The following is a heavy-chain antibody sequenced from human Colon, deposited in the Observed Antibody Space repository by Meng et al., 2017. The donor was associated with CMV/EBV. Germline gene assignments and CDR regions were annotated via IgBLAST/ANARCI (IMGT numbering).Heavy chain of an antibody. CDR1: GASIRSSDYY. V-gene: IGHV4-39*07. D-gene: IGHD3-3*01. CDR3: ARVFPPIFGIVKNSFNWFDP. CDR2: IYYSGTT. Sequence: SETLSLTCSVSGASIRSSDYYWGWIRQPPGKGLEWIGNIYYSGTTSYNPSLKSRVTVSMDTSSNQFSLNLGFVTAADTAVYYCARVFPPIFGIVKNSFNWFDPWGQGILVTVSS. J-gene: IGHJ5*02.